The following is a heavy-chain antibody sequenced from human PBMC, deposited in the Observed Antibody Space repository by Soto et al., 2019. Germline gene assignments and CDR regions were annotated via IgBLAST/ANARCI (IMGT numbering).Heavy chain of an antibody. D-gene: IGHD4-17*01. CDR2: ISAYNGNT. CDR1: GYTFTSYG. CDR3: ARVDGDPIYYYYYYMDV. V-gene: IGHV1-18*01. J-gene: IGHJ6*03. Sequence: QVQLVQSGAEVKKPGASVKVSCKASGYTFTSYGISWARQAPGQGLEWMGWISAYNGNTNYAQKLQGRVTMTTDTSTSTAYMELRSLRSDDTAVYYCARVDGDPIYYYYYYMDVWGKGTTVTVSS.